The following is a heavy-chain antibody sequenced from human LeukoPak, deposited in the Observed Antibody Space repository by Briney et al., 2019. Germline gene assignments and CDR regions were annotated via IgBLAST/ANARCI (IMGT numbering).Heavy chain of an antibody. D-gene: IGHD3-22*01. V-gene: IGHV3-7*01. Sequence: GGSLRLSCAASGFTFSSYWMSWVRQAPGKGLEWVANIKQDGSEKYYVDSVKGRFTISRDNAKNSLYLQMNSLRAEDTAVYYCAREPLSYYDSSGYYYRSPFDPWGQGTLVTVSS. CDR1: GFTFSSYW. CDR3: AREPLSYYDSSGYYYRSPFDP. CDR2: IKQDGSEK. J-gene: IGHJ5*02.